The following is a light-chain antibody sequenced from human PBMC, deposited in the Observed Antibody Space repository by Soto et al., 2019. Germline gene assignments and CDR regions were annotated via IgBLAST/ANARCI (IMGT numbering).Light chain of an antibody. CDR1: QSVRSY. CDR3: QQRSNWPWT. Sequence: EIVLTQSPVTLSLSPGERATLSCRASQSVRSYLTWYQQKPGQAPRLLIYDASNRATGIPARFSGSGFGTVFTLTISSLEPEDFAIYYCQQRSNWPWTFGQGTKVEVK. J-gene: IGKJ1*01. V-gene: IGKV3-11*01. CDR2: DAS.